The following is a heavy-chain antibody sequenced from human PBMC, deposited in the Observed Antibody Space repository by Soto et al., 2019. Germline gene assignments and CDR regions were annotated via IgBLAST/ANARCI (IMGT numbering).Heavy chain of an antibody. CDR3: ATGPSAEDPVHFGLLLIPGLRFDY. Sequence: QVQLVQSGAEVKKPGASVKVSCKVSGYTLTELSMHWVRQAPGKGLEWMGGFDPEDGETIYAQKFQGRVTMTEDTSTDTAYMELSSLGSEDTSVYYCATGPSAEDPVHFGLLLIPGLRFDYWGQVALVTVSS. J-gene: IGHJ4*02. CDR1: GYTLTELS. CDR2: FDPEDGET. V-gene: IGHV1-24*01. D-gene: IGHD3-9*01.